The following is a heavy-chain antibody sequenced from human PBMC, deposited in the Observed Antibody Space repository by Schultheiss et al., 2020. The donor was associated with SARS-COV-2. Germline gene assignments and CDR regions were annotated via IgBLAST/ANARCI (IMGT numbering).Heavy chain of an antibody. V-gene: IGHV1-18*01. CDR2: INTYNGNT. J-gene: IGHJ4*02. CDR1: GGTFSSYA. Sequence: ASVKVSCKASGGTFSSYAISWVRQAPGQGLEWMGGINTYNGNTKYAQKLQGRVTMTTATSTSTAYMELRSLRSDDTAVYYCASTYYYNSSGYYQLDYWGQGTLVTVSS. CDR3: ASTYYYNSSGYYQLDY. D-gene: IGHD3-22*01.